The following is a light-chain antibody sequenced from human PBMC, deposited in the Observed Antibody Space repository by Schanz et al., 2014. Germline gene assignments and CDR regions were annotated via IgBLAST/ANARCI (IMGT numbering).Light chain of an antibody. J-gene: IGKJ1*01. V-gene: IGKV3-11*01. CDR2: DSS. CDR1: QSVSSN. Sequence: EIVMTQSPATLSLSPGDRATLSCRASQSVSSNLAWYQQKPGQAPRLLIYDSSTRATGIPARFSGSGSGTDFTLTISSLEPEDFAVYYCQQRSNWPGTFGQGTKVEIK. CDR3: QQRSNWPGT.